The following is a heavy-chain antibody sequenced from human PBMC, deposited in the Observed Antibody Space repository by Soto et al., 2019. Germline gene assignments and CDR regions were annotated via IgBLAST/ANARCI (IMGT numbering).Heavy chain of an antibody. D-gene: IGHD2-2*01. CDR2: MNPNSGNT. CDR1: GYTFTSYD. V-gene: IGHV1-8*01. J-gene: IGHJ6*03. CDR3: ARARRQLLARYYYYYYMDV. Sequence: ASVKVSCKASGYTFTSYDINWVRQATGQGLEWMGWMNPNSGNTGYAQKFQGRVTMTRNTSISTAYMELSSLRSEDTAVYYCARARRQLLARYYYYYYMDVWGKGATVTVSS.